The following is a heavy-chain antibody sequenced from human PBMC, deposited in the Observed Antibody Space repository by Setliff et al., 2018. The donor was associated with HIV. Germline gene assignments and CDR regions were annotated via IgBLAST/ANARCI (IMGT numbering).Heavy chain of an antibody. D-gene: IGHD6-19*01. J-gene: IGHJ4*02. CDR3: AREGGMYGSDHHFDS. V-gene: IGHV1-46*01. CDR2: VYPSDGST. CDR1: GYTFTSYY. Sequence: ASVKVSSKASGYTFTSYYMHWVRQAPGQGLEWMGMVYPSDGSTSYAQKFQGRVTMTRDTSTSTIYMELNSLTSEDTAVIYCAREGGMYGSDHHFDSWGQGTPVTVSS.